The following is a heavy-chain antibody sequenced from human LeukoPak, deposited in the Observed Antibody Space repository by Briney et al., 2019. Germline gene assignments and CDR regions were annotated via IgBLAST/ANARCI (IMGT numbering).Heavy chain of an antibody. CDR1: GGSFSVYY. Sequence: SETLSLTCAVYGGSFSVYYWSWIRQPPGKGLEWIGEINHSGSTNYNPSLKSRVTISVDTSKNQFSLKLSSVTAADTAVYYCARASLGMITFGGVIAPNAFDIWGQGTMVTVSS. D-gene: IGHD3-16*02. V-gene: IGHV4-34*01. CDR2: INHSGST. J-gene: IGHJ3*02. CDR3: ARASLGMITFGGVIAPNAFDI.